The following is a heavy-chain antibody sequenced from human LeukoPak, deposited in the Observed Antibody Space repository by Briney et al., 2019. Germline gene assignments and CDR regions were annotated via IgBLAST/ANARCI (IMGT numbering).Heavy chain of an antibody. V-gene: IGHV4-4*07. J-gene: IGHJ4*02. D-gene: IGHD2-2*01. CDR3: ARTTCTSSSCSGYYFDN. Sequence: SETLSLTCTVSGGSISSYYWSWIRQPAGKGPEWIGRIYTSGSTNYNPSLKSRVTMLVDTSKNQFSLKLSSVTAADTAVYYCARTTCTSSSCSGYYFDNWGQGTLVTVSS. CDR1: GGSISSYY. CDR2: IYTSGST.